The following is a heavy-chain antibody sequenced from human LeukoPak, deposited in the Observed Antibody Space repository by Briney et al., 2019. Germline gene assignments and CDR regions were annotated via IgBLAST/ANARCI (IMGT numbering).Heavy chain of an antibody. CDR1: GYTFTCYG. V-gene: IGHV1-18*01. CDR2: ISAYNGNT. CDR3: ARGIAAAGTKTFDY. D-gene: IGHD6-13*01. J-gene: IGHJ4*02. Sequence: ASVKVSCKASGYTFTCYGISWVRQAPGQGLEWMGWISAYNGNTNYAQKLQGRVTMTTDTSTSTAYMELRSLRSDDTAVYYCARGIAAAGTKTFDYWGQGTLVTVSS.